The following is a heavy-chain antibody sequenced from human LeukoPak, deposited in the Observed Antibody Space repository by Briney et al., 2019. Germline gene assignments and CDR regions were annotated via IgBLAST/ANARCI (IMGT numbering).Heavy chain of an antibody. J-gene: IGHJ3*02. V-gene: IGHV3-21*01. Sequence: PGGSLRLSCAASGFTFSSYSTNWVRQAPGKGLEWVSSISSSSSYIYYADSVKGRFTISRDNAKNSLYLQMNSLRAEDTAVYYCARGPVDAFDIWGQGTMVTVSS. CDR1: GFTFSSYS. CDR2: ISSSSSYI. CDR3: ARGPVDAFDI.